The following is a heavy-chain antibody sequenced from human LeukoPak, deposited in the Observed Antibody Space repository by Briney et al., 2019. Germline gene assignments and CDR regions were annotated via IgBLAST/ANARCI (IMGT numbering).Heavy chain of an antibody. J-gene: IGHJ3*02. CDR1: GYTFTSYG. CDR3: ARDPTSIVPNAFDI. D-gene: IGHD2-2*01. Sequence: AAVKVSCKASGYTFTSYGISWVRQAPGQGLEWMGWISAYNGNTNYAQKLQGRVTMTTDTSTSTAYMELRSLRSDDTAVYYCARDPTSIVPNAFDIWGQGTMVTVSS. V-gene: IGHV1-18*01. CDR2: ISAYNGNT.